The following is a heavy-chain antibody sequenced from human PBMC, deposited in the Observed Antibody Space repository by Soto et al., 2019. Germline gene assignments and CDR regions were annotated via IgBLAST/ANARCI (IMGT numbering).Heavy chain of an antibody. CDR1: GFMFNYYG. Sequence: PGGSLRLSCEASGFMFNYYGMHWVRQSPGKGLDWVAVISYHGDNKYYAQSVKGRFTISRDNSRNTLFLHIDSLRPEDTAVYHCVRGDLDTAVVNSPDAFDVWGPGTVVTVSS. J-gene: IGHJ3*01. CDR3: VRGDLDTAVVNSPDAFDV. D-gene: IGHD5-18*01. CDR2: ISYHGDNK. V-gene: IGHV3-30*03.